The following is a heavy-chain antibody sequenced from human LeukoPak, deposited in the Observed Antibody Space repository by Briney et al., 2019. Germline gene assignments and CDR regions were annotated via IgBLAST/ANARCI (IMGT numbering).Heavy chain of an antibody. CDR3: ARESIFGVVSSYFDY. V-gene: IGHV1-46*01. CDR2: INPSGGST. CDR1: GYTFTSYD. Sequence: GASVKVSCKASGYTFTSYDINWVRQATGQGLEWMGIINPSGGSTSYAQKFQGRVTMTRDTSTSTVYMELSSLRSEDTAVYYCARESIFGVVSSYFDYWGQGTLVTVSS. J-gene: IGHJ4*02. D-gene: IGHD3-3*01.